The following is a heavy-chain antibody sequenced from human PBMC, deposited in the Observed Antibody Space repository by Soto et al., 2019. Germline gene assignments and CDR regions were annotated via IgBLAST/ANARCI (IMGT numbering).Heavy chain of an antibody. J-gene: IGHJ6*01. D-gene: IGHD1-26*01. V-gene: IGHV4-34*01. CDR1: GGSFSVYY. CDR2: INHSGST. Sequence: SETLSLNCAVYGGSFSVYYWSWIRQPPGKGLEWIGEINHSGSTNYNPSLKSRVTISVDTSKNLFSLKPRSVTAADTAVYYCARVGVGGSYRPAYGMDVWGQGTTVTVSS. CDR3: ARVGVGGSYRPAYGMDV.